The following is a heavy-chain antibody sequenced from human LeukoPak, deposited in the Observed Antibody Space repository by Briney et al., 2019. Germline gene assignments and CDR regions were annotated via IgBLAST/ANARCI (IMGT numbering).Heavy chain of an antibody. Sequence: SETLSLTCTVSGGSISSYYWSWIRQPPGKGLEWIGYIYYSGSTNYNPSLKSRVTISVDTSKNQFSLKLSSVTAADTAVYYCARDLSGVTGYTYGRGIDYWGQGTLVTVSS. J-gene: IGHJ4*02. CDR3: ARDLSGVTGYTYGRGIDY. CDR2: IYYSGST. D-gene: IGHD5-18*01. V-gene: IGHV4-59*01. CDR1: GGSISSYY.